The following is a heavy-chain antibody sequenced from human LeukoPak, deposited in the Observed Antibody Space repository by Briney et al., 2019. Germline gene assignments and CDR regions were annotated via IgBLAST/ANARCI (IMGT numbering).Heavy chain of an antibody. D-gene: IGHD6-19*01. CDR3: AKDQAVAGKVPHYYYYGMDV. Sequence: GRSLRLSCAASGFTFDDYAMHWVRQAPGKGLEWVSGISWNSGSIGYADSVKGRFTISRDNAKNSLYLQMNSLRAEDTAVYYCAKDQAVAGKVPHYYYYGMDVWGQGTTVTVSS. V-gene: IGHV3-9*01. CDR2: ISWNSGSI. J-gene: IGHJ6*02. CDR1: GFTFDDYA.